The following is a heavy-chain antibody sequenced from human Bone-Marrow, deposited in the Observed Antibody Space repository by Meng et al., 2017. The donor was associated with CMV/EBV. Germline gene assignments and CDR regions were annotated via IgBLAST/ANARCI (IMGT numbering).Heavy chain of an antibody. CDR3: ARHSSIVATIYYYYYGMDV. D-gene: IGHD5-12*01. CDR1: GGTFSSYA. V-gene: IGHV1-69*05. Sequence: SVKVSCKASGGTFSSYAISWVRQAPGQGLEWMGGIIPIFGTANYAQKFQGRVTITTDESMSIAYMELSSLRSEDTAVYYCARHSSIVATIYYYYYGMDVWGQGTTVTVSS. CDR2: IIPIFGTA. J-gene: IGHJ6*02.